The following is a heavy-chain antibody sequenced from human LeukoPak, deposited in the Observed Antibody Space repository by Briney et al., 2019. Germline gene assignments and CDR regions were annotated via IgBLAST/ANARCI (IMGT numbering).Heavy chain of an antibody. CDR1: GGSISSYY. D-gene: IGHD1-26*01. J-gene: IGHJ4*02. CDR3: ARSEVGASTTFDY. CDR2: IYYSGST. Sequence: PSETLSLTCTVSGGSISSYYWSWIRQPPGKGLEYIGYIYYSGSTNYNPSLKSRVTISVDTSKNQFSLKLSSVTAADTAVHYCARSEVGASTTFDYWGQGTLVTVSS. V-gene: IGHV4-59*01.